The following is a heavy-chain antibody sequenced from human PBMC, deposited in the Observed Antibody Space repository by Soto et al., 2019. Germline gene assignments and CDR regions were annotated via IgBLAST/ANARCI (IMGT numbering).Heavy chain of an antibody. CDR1: GGAFSTLA. V-gene: IGHV1-69*01. D-gene: IGHD3-3*01. Sequence: QVQLVQSGAEVKKPGSSVMVSCEASGGAFSTLAINWVRQAPGQGLEWMGGIIPVFVSTNYAQKFQGRITIIPDPSAHTAYLELSSLGSEDTAVYYCAAKSGYPYYFDYWGQGTLVTVSS. J-gene: IGHJ4*02. CDR2: IIPVFVST. CDR3: AAKSGYPYYFDY.